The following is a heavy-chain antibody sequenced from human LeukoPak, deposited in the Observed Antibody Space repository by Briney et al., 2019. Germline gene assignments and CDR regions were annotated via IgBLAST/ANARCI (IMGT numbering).Heavy chain of an antibody. CDR1: GFTFSRYW. J-gene: IGHJ6*04. D-gene: IGHD3-10*02. Sequence: PGGSLRLSCAASGFTFSRYWMTWVRQAPGTGLELVANIKEDGSEKYYVDSVKGRFTISRDNAKISLYLQMNSLRAEDTAVYYCAELGITMIGGVWGKGTTVTISS. CDR3: AELGITMIGGV. CDR2: IKEDGSEK. V-gene: IGHV3-7*01.